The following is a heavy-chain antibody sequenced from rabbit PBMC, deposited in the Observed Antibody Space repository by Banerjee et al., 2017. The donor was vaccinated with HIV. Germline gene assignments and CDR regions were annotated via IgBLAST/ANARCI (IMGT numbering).Heavy chain of an antibody. CDR1: GFSFSSSDW. J-gene: IGHJ4*01. CDR3: ARDLAGVIGWNFNL. Sequence: QEQLEESGGGLVKPEGSLTLTCKASGFSFSSSDWICWVRQAPGKGLEWIACIYGGSSGSSHYATWAKGRFTISKMPSTTVTLQMTSMTAADTATYFCARDLAGVIGWNFNLWGPGTLVTVS. CDR2: IYGGSSGSS. D-gene: IGHD4-1*01. V-gene: IGHV1S45*01.